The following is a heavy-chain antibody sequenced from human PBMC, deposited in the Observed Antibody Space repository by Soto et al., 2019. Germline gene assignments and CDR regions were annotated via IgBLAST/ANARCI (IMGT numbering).Heavy chain of an antibody. J-gene: IGHJ6*02. CDR1: GFTFSSYA. Sequence: QPGRSRRLSCAASGFTFSSYAMHCVRQAPGKGLEWVEVISYDGSNKYYADSVKGRFTISRDNSKTTLYLQMSTLTAEDTAVYYFARRGYGMDVWGQGTTGTV. V-gene: IGHV3-30-3*01. CDR2: ISYDGSNK. CDR3: ARRGYGMDV.